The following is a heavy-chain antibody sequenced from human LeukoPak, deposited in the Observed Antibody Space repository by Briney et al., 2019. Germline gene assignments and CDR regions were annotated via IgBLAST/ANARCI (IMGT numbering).Heavy chain of an antibody. CDR1: GFTFDDYG. CDR3: ASAMGATKDY. Sequence: GGSLRLSCAASGFTFDDYGMSWVRQAPGKGLEWVSGINWNGGSTGYADSVKGRFTISRDNAKNTLYLQMNSLRAEDTAVYYCASAMGATKDYWGQGTLVTVSS. J-gene: IGHJ4*02. D-gene: IGHD1-26*01. V-gene: IGHV3-20*04. CDR2: INWNGGST.